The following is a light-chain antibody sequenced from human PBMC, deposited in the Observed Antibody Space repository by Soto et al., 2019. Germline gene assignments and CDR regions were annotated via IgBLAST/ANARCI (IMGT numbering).Light chain of an antibody. CDR1: SGSVSSRYY. CDR2: SGD. J-gene: IGLJ2*01. CDR3: VLYMKGDIRV. Sequence: QAVVTQAASLSLSTGGTVTLTCGLTSGSVSSRYYPSWYRQDPGQTPRTLIYSGDIRSSGVPDRLSGSILGGKAALTITGAKEDDESVFFCVLYMKGDIRVFGGGTKLTV. V-gene: IGLV8-61*01.